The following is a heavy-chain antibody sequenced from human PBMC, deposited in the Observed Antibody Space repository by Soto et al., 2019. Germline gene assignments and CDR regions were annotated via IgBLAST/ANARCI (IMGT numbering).Heavy chain of an antibody. D-gene: IGHD5-18*01. CDR3: ARDPTAMVAFYYYYMDV. V-gene: IGHV3-7*01. J-gene: IGHJ6*03. CDR1: GFTFSSYW. Sequence: PGGSLRLSCAASGFTFSSYWMSWVRQAPGKGLEWVANIKQDGSEKYYVDSVKGRFTISRDNAKNSLYLQMNSLRAEDTAVYYCARDPTAMVAFYYYYMDVWGKGTTVTVSS. CDR2: IKQDGSEK.